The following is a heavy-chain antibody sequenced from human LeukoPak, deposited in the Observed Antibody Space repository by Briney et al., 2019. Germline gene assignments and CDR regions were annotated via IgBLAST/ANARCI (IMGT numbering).Heavy chain of an antibody. Sequence: QPGGSLRLSCAASGFTFDDYAMHWVRQAPGKGLEWVSGISWNSGSIGYADSVKGRFTISRDNAKNSLYLQMNSLRAEDTALYYCAKDNLRQSGYYIGGDFDYWGQGTLVTVSS. D-gene: IGHD3-3*01. V-gene: IGHV3-9*01. CDR2: ISWNSGSI. J-gene: IGHJ4*02. CDR1: GFTFDDYA. CDR3: AKDNLRQSGYYIGGDFDY.